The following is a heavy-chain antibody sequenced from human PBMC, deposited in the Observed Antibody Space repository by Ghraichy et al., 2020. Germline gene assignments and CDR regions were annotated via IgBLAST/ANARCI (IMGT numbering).Heavy chain of an antibody. V-gene: IGHV3-48*02. Sequence: GGSLRLSCAASGFTFSSYSMNWVRQAPGKGLEWVSYISSSSSTIYYADSVKGRFTISRDNAKNSLYLQMNSLRDEDTAVYYCAREGDGEIAVAEWYRYYYYGMDVWGQGTTVTVSS. CDR1: GFTFSSYS. CDR2: ISSSSSTI. J-gene: IGHJ6*02. CDR3: AREGDGEIAVAEWYRYYYYGMDV. D-gene: IGHD6-19*01.